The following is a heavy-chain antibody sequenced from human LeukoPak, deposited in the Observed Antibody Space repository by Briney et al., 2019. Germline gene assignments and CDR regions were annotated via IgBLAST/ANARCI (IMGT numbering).Heavy chain of an antibody. CDR1: GGSIGSYY. D-gene: IGHD3-9*01. V-gene: IGHV4-59*01. J-gene: IGHJ4*02. Sequence: SETLSLTCTVSGGSIGSYYWSWIRQPPGKGLEWIGYIYYSGSTKYNPSLTSRVTISVDTSKNQFSLKLTSVTAADTAVYYCARYNILTASDYWGQGILVTVSS. CDR3: ARYNILTASDY. CDR2: IYYSGST.